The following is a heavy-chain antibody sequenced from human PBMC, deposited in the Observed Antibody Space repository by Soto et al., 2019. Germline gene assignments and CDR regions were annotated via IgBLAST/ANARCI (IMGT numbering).Heavy chain of an antibody. J-gene: IGHJ3*01. CDR2: VSYSGKT. Sequence: QVQLQESGPGLVKTSDTLSLTCTVSGGSITPYYWSWIRQPPGGGLEGIGYVSYSGKTGYNPSLKSRVSMSVDKSKNEYSLELTSLTAADAATYYCARQQYTVVTAFDVWGQGTTVAVSS. CDR1: GGSITPYY. D-gene: IGHD2-15*01. V-gene: IGHV4-59*07. CDR3: ARQQYTVVTAFDV.